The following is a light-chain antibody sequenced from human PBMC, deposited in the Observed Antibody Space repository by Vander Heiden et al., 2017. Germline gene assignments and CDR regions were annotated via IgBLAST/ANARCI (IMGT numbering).Light chain of an antibody. CDR1: SSNIGSNP. J-gene: IGLJ3*02. V-gene: IGLV1-44*01. CDR3: AAWDDSRNGWV. Sequence: QSVLTQPPSASGTPGQRVTISCSGSSSNIGSNPVNWYQQLPGTAPKLLIYSNNKRPSGVPDRFSGSKSGTSASLAISGLQSEEEADYYCAAWDDSRNGWVFGGGTKLTVL. CDR2: SNN.